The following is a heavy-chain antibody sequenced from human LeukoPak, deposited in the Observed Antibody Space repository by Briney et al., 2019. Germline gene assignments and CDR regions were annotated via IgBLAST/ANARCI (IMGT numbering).Heavy chain of an antibody. V-gene: IGHV3-30*18. CDR3: AKGGSSGWPFDY. J-gene: IGHJ4*02. Sequence: GGSLRLSCAASGFTFSSYGMHWVRQAPRQGLEWVAVISYDGSNKYYADSVKGRFTISRDNSKNTLYLQMNSLRAEDTAVYYCAKGGSSGWPFDYWGQGTLVTVSS. CDR1: GFTFSSYG. D-gene: IGHD6-19*01. CDR2: ISYDGSNK.